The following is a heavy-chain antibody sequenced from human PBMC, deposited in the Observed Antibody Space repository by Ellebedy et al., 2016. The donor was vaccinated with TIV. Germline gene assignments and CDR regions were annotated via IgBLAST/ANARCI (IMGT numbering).Heavy chain of an antibody. Sequence: MPSETLSFTCTVSGGSISSSSYYWGWIRQPPGKGLEWIGSIYYSGSTYYNPSLKSRVTISVDTSKNQFSLKLSSVTAADTAVYYCAREPALTVTTLTGADYWGQGTLVTVSS. CDR2: IYYSGST. CDR3: AREPALTVTTLTGADY. D-gene: IGHD4-17*01. J-gene: IGHJ4*02. V-gene: IGHV4-39*01. CDR1: GGSISSSSYY.